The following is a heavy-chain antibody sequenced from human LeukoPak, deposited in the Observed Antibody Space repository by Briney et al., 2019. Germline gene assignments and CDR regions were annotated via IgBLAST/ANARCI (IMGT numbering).Heavy chain of an antibody. D-gene: IGHD5-18*01. Sequence: GGSLRLSCAASGFTFDDYAMHWVRQAPGKGLEWVSLISWDGGSTYYADSVKGRFTISRDNSKNSLYLQMNSLRAEDTALYYCAMGSAMVDSAFDIWGQGTMVTVSS. CDR2: ISWDGGST. V-gene: IGHV3-43D*04. CDR1: GFTFDDYA. J-gene: IGHJ3*02. CDR3: AMGSAMVDSAFDI.